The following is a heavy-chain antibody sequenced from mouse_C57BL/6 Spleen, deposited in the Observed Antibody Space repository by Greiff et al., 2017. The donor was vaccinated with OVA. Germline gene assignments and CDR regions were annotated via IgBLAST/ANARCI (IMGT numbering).Heavy chain of an antibody. CDR1: GYTFTEYT. Sequence: VQLQQSGAELVKPGASVKLSCKASGYTFTEYTIHWVKQRSGQGLEWIGWFYPGSGSIKYNEKFKDKATLTADKSSSTVYMELSRLTSEDSAVYFWARHEEGHYCGSSYSWFAYWGQGTLVTVSA. CDR2: FYPGSGSI. D-gene: IGHD1-1*01. CDR3: ARHEEGHYCGSSYSWFAY. V-gene: IGHV1-62-2*01. J-gene: IGHJ3*01.